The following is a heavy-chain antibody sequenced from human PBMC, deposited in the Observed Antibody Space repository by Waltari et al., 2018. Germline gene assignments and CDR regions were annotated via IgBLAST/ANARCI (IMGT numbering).Heavy chain of an antibody. D-gene: IGHD6-13*01. V-gene: IGHV4-4*01. Sequence: QVQLQESGPGLVKPSGTLSLTCAVSGGSISSSNWWSWVRQPPGKGREWIGEIYHSGSTNYTPSLKGRVTISVDKSKIQCSRKLSSVTAAYAAVYCFGYSTYYYGMAVWGQGTTVTVSS. CDR1: GGSISSSNW. J-gene: IGHJ6*02. CDR3: GYSTYYYGMAV. CDR2: IYHSGST.